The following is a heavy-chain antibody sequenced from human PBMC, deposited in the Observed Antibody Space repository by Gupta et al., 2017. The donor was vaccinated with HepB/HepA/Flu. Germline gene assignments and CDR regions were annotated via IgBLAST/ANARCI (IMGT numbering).Heavy chain of an antibody. CDR1: GYTFPTYH. CDR3: AGAVNGDVAWDY. CDR2: INPNSGGT. D-gene: IGHD7-27*01. Sequence: QVQLVQSGAEVKKTGASVKVSCKPSGYTFPTYHIHWVRRAPGEGFEWMGGINPNSGGTHYAQKFQDWVTMTRDTSISTAYMELRSLTSDDTAVYYCAGAVNGDVAWDYWGQGTLVTVSS. V-gene: IGHV1-2*04. J-gene: IGHJ4*02.